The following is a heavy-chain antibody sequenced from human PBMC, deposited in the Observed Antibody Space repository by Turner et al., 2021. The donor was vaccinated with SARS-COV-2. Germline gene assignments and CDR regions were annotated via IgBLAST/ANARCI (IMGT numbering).Heavy chain of an antibody. J-gene: IGHJ4*02. CDR3: ASSFSVRGVKGDFDY. V-gene: IGHV1-24*01. CDR2: FDPEYAAT. D-gene: IGHD3-10*01. CDR1: GYTLIELS. Sequence: QVQLVQAGAEVKKPGAAVKVSCKVSGYTLIELSMHWLRQAPVKGLELMGGFDPEYAATIYAQKFQGRVTMTEDTSTATAYMELSSLRSEDTAVYYCASSFSVRGVKGDFDYWGQGTLVTVSS.